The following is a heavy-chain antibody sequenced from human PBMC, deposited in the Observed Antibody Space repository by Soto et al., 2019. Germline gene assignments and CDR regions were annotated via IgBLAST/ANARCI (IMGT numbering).Heavy chain of an antibody. Sequence: QVQLVESGGGVVQPGRSLRLSCAASGFTFSSYAMHWVRQAPGKGLEWVAVISYDGSNKYYADSVKGRFTISRDNSKNTLYLQMNSLRAEDTAVYYCATSDDFWSGRRAFDIWGQGTMVTVSS. CDR3: ATSDDFWSGRRAFDI. V-gene: IGHV3-30-3*01. J-gene: IGHJ3*02. D-gene: IGHD3-3*01. CDR1: GFTFSSYA. CDR2: ISYDGSNK.